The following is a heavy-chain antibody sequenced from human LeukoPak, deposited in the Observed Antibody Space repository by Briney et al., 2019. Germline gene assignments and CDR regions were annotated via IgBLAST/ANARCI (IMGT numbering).Heavy chain of an antibody. V-gene: IGHV1-18*01. CDR3: ARDWPTVIADY. D-gene: IGHD4-11*01. CDR1: GYTFTSHG. J-gene: IGHJ4*02. Sequence: ASVKVSCKTSGYTFTSHGISWVRQAPGEGLEWMGWISANNGDTNYAQKMQGRLTMTTDTSTGTAYMELRSLSYDDTATYYCARDWPTVIADYWGQGTLVTVSS. CDR2: ISANNGDT.